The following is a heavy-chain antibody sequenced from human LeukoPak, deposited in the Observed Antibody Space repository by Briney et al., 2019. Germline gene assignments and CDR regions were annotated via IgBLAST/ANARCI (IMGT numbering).Heavy chain of an antibody. Sequence: GGSLRLSCAASGFTFSSYAMSWVRQAPGKGLEWVSAISGSGGSTYYADSVKGRFTISRDNSKNTLYLQMNSLRAEDTAIYYCAKDRGYSTTSYDYWGQGTLVTVSS. V-gene: IGHV3-23*01. CDR1: GFTFSSYA. J-gene: IGHJ4*02. D-gene: IGHD6-13*01. CDR2: ISGSGGST. CDR3: AKDRGYSTTSYDY.